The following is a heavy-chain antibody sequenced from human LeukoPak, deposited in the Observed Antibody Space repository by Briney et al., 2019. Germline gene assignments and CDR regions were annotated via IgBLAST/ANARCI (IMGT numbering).Heavy chain of an antibody. Sequence: PSETLSLTCTVSGGSISSGGYYWSWIRQHPGKGLEWIGYIYYSGSTYYNPSLKSRVTISVDTSKNQFSLKLSSVTAADTAVYCCARVIDDFWSGYYRNWFDPWGQGTLVTVSS. V-gene: IGHV4-31*03. CDR1: GGSISSGGYY. CDR2: IYYSGST. J-gene: IGHJ5*02. CDR3: ARVIDDFWSGYYRNWFDP. D-gene: IGHD3-3*01.